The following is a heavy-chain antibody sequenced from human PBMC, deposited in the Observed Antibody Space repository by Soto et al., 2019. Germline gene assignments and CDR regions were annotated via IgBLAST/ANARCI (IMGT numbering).Heavy chain of an antibody. Sequence: EVKLVESGGGLVKPGGSLRLSCAASGFTFSTSNMHWVRQAPGKGLEWVSYISSTSYYIHYADSVKGRFTISRDNAKTSLYLQMNSLRAEDTAMYYCARGNTNYGGGMDVWGPGTTVTVSS. CDR1: GFTFSTSN. J-gene: IGHJ6*02. D-gene: IGHD4-17*01. CDR3: ARGNTNYGGGMDV. V-gene: IGHV3-21*01. CDR2: ISSTSYYI.